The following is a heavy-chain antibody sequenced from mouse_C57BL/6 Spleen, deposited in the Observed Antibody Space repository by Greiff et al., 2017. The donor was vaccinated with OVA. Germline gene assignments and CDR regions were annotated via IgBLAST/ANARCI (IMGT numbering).Heavy chain of an antibody. CDR2: IYPGSGNT. CDR1: GYSFTSYY. J-gene: IGHJ3*01. V-gene: IGHV1-66*01. D-gene: IGHD2-1*01. Sequence: QVQLKESGPELVKPGASVKISCKASGYSFTSYYIHWVKQRPGQGLEWIGWIYPGSGNTKYNEKFKGKATLTADTSSSTAYMQLSSLTSEDSAVYYCAGNSPFAYWGQGTLVTVSA. CDR3: AGNSPFAY.